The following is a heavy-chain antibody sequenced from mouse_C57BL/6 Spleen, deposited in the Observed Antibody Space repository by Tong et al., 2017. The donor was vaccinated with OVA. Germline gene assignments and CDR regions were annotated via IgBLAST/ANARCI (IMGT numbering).Heavy chain of an antibody. J-gene: IGHJ3*01. CDR3: TTFYYYGSSSPY. CDR1: GFNIKDDY. Sequence: EVQLQESGPELVKPGASVKLSCTASGFNIKDDYMHWVKQRPEQGLEWIGWIDPENGDTEYASKFQGKATITADTSSNTAYLQLSSLTSEDTAVYYCTTFYYYGSSSPYRGQGTLVTVSA. D-gene: IGHD1-1*01. CDR2: IDPENGDT. V-gene: IGHV14-4*01.